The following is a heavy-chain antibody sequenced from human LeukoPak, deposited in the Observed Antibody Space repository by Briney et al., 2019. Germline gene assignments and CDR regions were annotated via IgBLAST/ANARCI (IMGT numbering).Heavy chain of an antibody. D-gene: IGHD1-26*01. CDR3: ARRETNTQWGFDY. CDR1: GYTFTVYY. CDR2: INPNSGGT. V-gene: IGHV1-2*06. J-gene: IGHJ4*02. Sequence: XSVKVSCKASGYTFTVYYMHWVRQAPGQGLEWMGRINPNSGGTNYAQKFQGRVTMTRHTSINTAYMELSRLRSDDTAVYYCARRETNTQWGFDYWGQGTLVTVSS.